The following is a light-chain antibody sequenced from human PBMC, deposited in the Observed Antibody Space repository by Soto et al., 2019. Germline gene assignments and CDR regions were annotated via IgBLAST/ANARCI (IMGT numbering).Light chain of an antibody. CDR3: QQYGSSASWT. J-gene: IGKJ1*01. CDR2: GAS. Sequence: EIVVTQAAGTLCLSPCESATLSCRASQSVSSNYLAWYQQRPGQAPRLIIYGASDRATGIPDRFSGSGSGTDFTLTINRLVPEDFAVYYCQQYGSSASWTFGQGTKVDIK. V-gene: IGKV3-20*01. CDR1: QSVSSNY.